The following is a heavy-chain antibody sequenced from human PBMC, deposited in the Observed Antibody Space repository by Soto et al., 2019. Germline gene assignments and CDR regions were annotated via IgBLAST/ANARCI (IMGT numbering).Heavy chain of an antibody. CDR3: ARVVGRYYYDSSGYYYVDY. V-gene: IGHV4-31*11. Sequence: SETLSLTCVVSGGSISSGGYYWSWIRQHPGKGLDLIWFIYYSWSIFYIPFLKSRVSILVDTFKNQFSLKLSSVTAADTAVFYCARVVGRYYYDSSGYYYVDYWGQGTLVTVSS. CDR2: IYYSWSI. J-gene: IGHJ4*02. CDR1: GGSISSGGYY. D-gene: IGHD3-22*01.